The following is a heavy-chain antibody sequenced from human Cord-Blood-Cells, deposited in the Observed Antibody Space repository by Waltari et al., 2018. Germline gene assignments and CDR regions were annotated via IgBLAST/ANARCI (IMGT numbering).Heavy chain of an antibody. D-gene: IGHD3-9*01. CDR1: GFTVSSNY. J-gene: IGHJ4*02. CDR2: IYGGGST. CDR3: ASCPYYDILTGYYDY. Sequence: EVQLVETGGGLIQPGGSLRLSCAASGFTVSSNYMSWVRQAPGKGLEWVSVIYGGGSTYYADSVKGRFTISRDNSKNTLYLQMNSLRAEDTAVYYCASCPYYDILTGYYDYWGQGTLVTVSS. V-gene: IGHV3-53*02.